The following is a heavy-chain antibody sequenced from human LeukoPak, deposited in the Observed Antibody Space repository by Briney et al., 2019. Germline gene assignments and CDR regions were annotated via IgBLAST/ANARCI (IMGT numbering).Heavy chain of an antibody. Sequence: SETLSLTCTVSGGSISSYYWSWIRQPPGKGLEWIGYIYYSGSTNYNPSLKSRVTISVDTSKNQFSLKLSSVTAADTAVYCCATYPFRGDTHYFDYWGQGILVTVSS. J-gene: IGHJ4*02. CDR2: IYYSGST. CDR3: ATYPFRGDTHYFDY. CDR1: GGSISSYY. V-gene: IGHV4-59*01. D-gene: IGHD3-10*01.